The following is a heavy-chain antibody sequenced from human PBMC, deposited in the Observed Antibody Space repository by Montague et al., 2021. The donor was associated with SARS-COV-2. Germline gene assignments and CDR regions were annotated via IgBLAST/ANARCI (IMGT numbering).Heavy chain of an antibody. Sequence: SETLSLTCTVSGGSISGSDYYWAWIRQPPGKGLEWIGSIYYSGSTYDNPSLKSRVSISVDTSKNQSSLKLNSVTVADTAVYYCARLLLELPGDYWGQGTLVTVSS. CDR3: ARLLLELPGDY. V-gene: IGHV4-39*01. CDR2: IYYSGST. D-gene: IGHD1-7*01. CDR1: GGSISGSDYY. J-gene: IGHJ4*02.